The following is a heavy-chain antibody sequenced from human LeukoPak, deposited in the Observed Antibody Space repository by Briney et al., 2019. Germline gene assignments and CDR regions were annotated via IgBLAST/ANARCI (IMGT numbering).Heavy chain of an antibody. D-gene: IGHD3-9*01. J-gene: IGHJ4*02. CDR1: GYTFTSYD. Sequence: GASVKVSCKASGYTFTSYDINWVRQATGQGLEWMGWMNPNSGNTGYAQKFQGRVTMTRNTSISTAYMELSSLRSEDTAVYYCARGRARRVWGITIFYYWGQGTLVTVSS. CDR3: ARGRARRVWGITIFYY. V-gene: IGHV1-8*01. CDR2: MNPNSGNT.